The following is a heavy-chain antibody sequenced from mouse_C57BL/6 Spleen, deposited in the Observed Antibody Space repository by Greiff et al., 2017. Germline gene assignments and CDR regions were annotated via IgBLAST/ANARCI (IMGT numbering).Heavy chain of an antibody. CDR3: ARQLTVNTTGFAY. V-gene: IGHV5-2*01. CDR2: INSDGGST. Sequence: EVMLVESGGGLVQPGESLKLSCESNEYEFPSHDMSWVRKTPEKRLELVAAINSDGGSTNYPDTMERRFISSRDNAKKTLYLQMSSLRSEDTALYYCARQLTVNTTGFAYWGQGTLVTVSA. J-gene: IGHJ3*01. D-gene: IGHD2-4*01. CDR1: EYEFPSHD.